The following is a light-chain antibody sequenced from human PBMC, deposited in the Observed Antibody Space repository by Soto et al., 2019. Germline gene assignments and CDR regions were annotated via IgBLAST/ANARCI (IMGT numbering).Light chain of an antibody. Sequence: EIVMTHSPCTLSLXXGERSTLSCRASQSVTSNLAWYQQKPGQAPRLLIYGASTRATGVPARFSGSGSGTEVTLTISSLEPEDFAVYYCHQRGNGPPWTFGQGTKVDIK. CDR2: GAS. J-gene: IGKJ1*01. V-gene: IGKV3-15*01. CDR3: HQRGNGPPWT. CDR1: QSVTSN.